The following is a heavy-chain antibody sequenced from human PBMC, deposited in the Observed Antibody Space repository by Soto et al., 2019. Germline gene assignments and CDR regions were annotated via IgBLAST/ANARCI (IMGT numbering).Heavy chain of an antibody. D-gene: IGHD2-21*02. V-gene: IGHV4-59*01. CDR3: ARGGAYCGGDCYPLVAFDI. CDR2: IYYSGST. CDR1: GGSISSYY. J-gene: IGHJ3*02. Sequence: SETLSLTCTVSGGSISSYYWSWIRQPPGKGLEWIGYIYYSGSTNYNPSLKSRVTISVDTSKNQFSLKLSSVTAADTAVYYCARGGAYCGGDCYPLVAFDIWGQGTMVTVS.